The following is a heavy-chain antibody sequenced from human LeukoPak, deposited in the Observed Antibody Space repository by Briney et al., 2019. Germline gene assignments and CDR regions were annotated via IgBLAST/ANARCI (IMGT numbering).Heavy chain of an antibody. CDR2: INPSGGSI. CDR1: GYTLTSYY. J-gene: IGHJ4*02. CDR3: ARWTTTHLDY. Sequence: ASVKVSCKASGYTLTSYYIHWVRQAPGQGLEWMGIINPSGGSINYAQKFQGRVTMTRDTSTSTVYMELSSLRSEDSAVYYCARWTTTHLDYWGQGTQVTVSS. D-gene: IGHD4-11*01. V-gene: IGHV1-46*01.